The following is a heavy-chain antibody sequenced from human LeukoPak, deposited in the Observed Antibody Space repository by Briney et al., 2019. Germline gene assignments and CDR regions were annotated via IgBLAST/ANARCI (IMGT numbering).Heavy chain of an antibody. J-gene: IGHJ4*02. CDR3: AKEYCSGTTCPWDY. CDR2: IRYDESYK. Sequence: GGSLRLSCAASGFTFSSHGMHWVRQPPGKGLEWVAFIRYDESYKYYGDSVRGRFTISRDNSKNTMFLQMNSLRAEDTALYYCAKEYCSGTTCPWDYWGQGTLVTVSS. D-gene: IGHD2-2*01. V-gene: IGHV3-30*02. CDR1: GFTFSSHG.